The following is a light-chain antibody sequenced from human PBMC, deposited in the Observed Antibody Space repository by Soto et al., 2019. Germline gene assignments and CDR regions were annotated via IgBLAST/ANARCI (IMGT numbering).Light chain of an antibody. CDR1: SSDVGGYNY. CDR3: SSFAGIIIWV. J-gene: IGLJ3*02. V-gene: IGLV2-8*01. CDR2: EVT. Sequence: QSVLTQPPSASGSPGQSVTISCTGTSSDVGGYNYVSWYQQHPGKAPKLMIYEVTKRPSGVPDRFSGSKSGNTASLTVSGLQAEDEADYYCSSFAGIIIWVFGGGTKLTVL.